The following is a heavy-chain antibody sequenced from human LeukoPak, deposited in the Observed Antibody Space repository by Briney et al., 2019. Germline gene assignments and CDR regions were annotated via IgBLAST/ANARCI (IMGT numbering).Heavy chain of an antibody. CDR3: AKGIGSGNYKRYYFDY. D-gene: IGHD1-26*01. CDR1: GFTFSSYW. J-gene: IGHJ4*02. CDR2: IKQDGSEK. V-gene: IGHV3-7*03. Sequence: GGSLTLSCAASGFTFSSYWISWVRQAPGKGLEWVANIKQDGSEKYYVDSVKGRFTISRDNAKNSLYLQMNSLRAEDTAVYYCAKGIGSGNYKRYYFDYWGQGTLVTSPQ.